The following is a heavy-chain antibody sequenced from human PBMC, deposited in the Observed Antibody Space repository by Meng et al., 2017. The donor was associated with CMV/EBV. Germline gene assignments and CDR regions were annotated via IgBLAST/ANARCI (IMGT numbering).Heavy chain of an antibody. V-gene: IGHV3-30*02. CDR2: MRYDGSNK. CDR1: GFTFSSSV. Sequence: QVRGGGSGGGVVQAGGTPRRSCAASGFTFSSSVMYGGRQATGEGLEWVECMRYDGSNKYYADSVKGRLPISRDNSKNTLYLQMNSLRAEDTAAYYCAKAVPEYSSSLGYFDYWGQGTLVTVSS. D-gene: IGHD6-6*01. CDR3: AKAVPEYSSSLGYFDY. J-gene: IGHJ4*02.